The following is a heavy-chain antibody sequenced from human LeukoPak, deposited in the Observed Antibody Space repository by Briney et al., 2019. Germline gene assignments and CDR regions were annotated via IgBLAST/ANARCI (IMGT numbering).Heavy chain of an antibody. Sequence: ASVKVSCKASGYTFTGYYMHCVRQAPGQGLEWMGWINPNSGGTNYAQKFQGWVTMTRDTSISTAYMKLSRLRSDDTAVYYCARTEHRTYYYDSSGSTGGYFQHWGQGTLVTVSS. CDR1: GYTFTGYY. CDR2: INPNSGGT. V-gene: IGHV1-2*04. J-gene: IGHJ1*01. D-gene: IGHD3-22*01. CDR3: ARTEHRTYYYDSSGSTGGYFQH.